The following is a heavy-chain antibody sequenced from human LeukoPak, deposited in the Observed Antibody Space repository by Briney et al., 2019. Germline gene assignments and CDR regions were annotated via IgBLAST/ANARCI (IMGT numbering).Heavy chain of an antibody. V-gene: IGHV3-21*01. CDR1: GFNFTNYN. D-gene: IGHD6-19*01. Sequence: GGSLRLSCAASGFNFTNYNMNWVRQAPGKGLEWVSSIHSSSGSIYYADSLKGRFTISRDNAKNSLYLQMNSLGAEETAVYYCARDLGWDAFDIWGQGTMVTVSS. J-gene: IGHJ3*02. CDR3: ARDLGWDAFDI. CDR2: IHSSSGSI.